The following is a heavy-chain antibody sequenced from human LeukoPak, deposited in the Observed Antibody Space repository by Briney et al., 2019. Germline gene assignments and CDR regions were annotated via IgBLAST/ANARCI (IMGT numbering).Heavy chain of an antibody. CDR1: GFTFSSYA. CDR3: ARDPQSGGYVRGYFDY. D-gene: IGHD5-12*01. V-gene: IGHV3-30-3*01. Sequence: SGRSLRLSCAASGFTFSSYAMHWVRQAPGKGLEWVAVISYDGSNKYYADSVKGRFTISRDNSKNTLYLQMNSLRAEDTAVYYCARDPQSGGYVRGYFDYWGQGTLVTVSS. J-gene: IGHJ4*02. CDR2: ISYDGSNK.